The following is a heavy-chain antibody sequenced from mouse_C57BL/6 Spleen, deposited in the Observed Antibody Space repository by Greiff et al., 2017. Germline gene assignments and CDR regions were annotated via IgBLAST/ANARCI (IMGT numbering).Heavy chain of an antibody. V-gene: IGHV1-82*01. D-gene: IGHD2-4*01. CDR3: ARDYDYDGAMDY. CDR2: IYPGDGDT. CDR1: GYAFSSSW. J-gene: IGHJ4*01. Sequence: QVQLQQSGPELVKPGASVKISCKASGYAFSSSWMNWVKQRPGKGLEWIGRIYPGDGDTNYNGKFKGKATLTADKSSSTAYMQLSSLTSEDSAVYFCARDYDYDGAMDYWGQGTSVTVSS.